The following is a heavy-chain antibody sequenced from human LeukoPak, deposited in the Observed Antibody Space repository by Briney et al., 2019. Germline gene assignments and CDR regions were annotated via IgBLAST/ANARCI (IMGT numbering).Heavy chain of an antibody. V-gene: IGHV3-7*01. CDR3: ARLKDDVTKLDY. J-gene: IGHJ4*02. D-gene: IGHD2-8*01. Sequence: GGSLTLSCAGSGFTFGRYWMGWVRQAPGKGLEWVASINQGGSRLHYLDSVTGRFIISRDDAQNSLFLQMTRLRVDDTAVYYCARLKDDVTKLDYWGQGTLVSVSS. CDR1: GFTFGRYW. CDR2: INQGGSRL.